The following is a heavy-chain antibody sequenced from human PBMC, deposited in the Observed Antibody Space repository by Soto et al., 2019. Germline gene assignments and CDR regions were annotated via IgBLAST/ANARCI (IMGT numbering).Heavy chain of an antibody. D-gene: IGHD2-2*01. CDR3: ARIVPGAEAWFGP. J-gene: IGHJ5*02. CDR2: ISLYSDGT. V-gene: IGHV1-18*01. CDR1: GCTFSNYG. Sequence: ASLKVSSKTSGCTFSNYGITWVRQAPGQPLEWLGWISLYSDGTNYAQKFQGRVSMTTDTSTTTAYMELRSLRSDDTAVYYCARIVPGAEAWFGPWGQGTLVTVSS.